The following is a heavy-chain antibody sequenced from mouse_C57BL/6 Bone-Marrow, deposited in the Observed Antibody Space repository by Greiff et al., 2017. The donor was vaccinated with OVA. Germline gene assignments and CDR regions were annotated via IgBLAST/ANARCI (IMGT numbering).Heavy chain of an antibody. V-gene: IGHV1-82*01. CDR3: ARDYDYVYYYFDY. CDR2: IYPGDGDT. D-gene: IGHD2-4*01. J-gene: IGHJ2*01. CDR1: GYAFSSSW. Sequence: QVQLQQSGPELVKPGASVKISCKASGYAFSSSWMNWVKQRPGKGLEWIGRIYPGDGDTNYNGKFKGKATLTADKSSSTAYMQLSSLTSEDSAVYFCARDYDYVYYYFDYWGQGTTLTVSS.